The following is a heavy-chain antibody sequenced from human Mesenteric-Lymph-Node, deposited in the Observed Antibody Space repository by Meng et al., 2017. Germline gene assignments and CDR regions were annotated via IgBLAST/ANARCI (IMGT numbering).Heavy chain of an antibody. CDR2: IYYSGST. V-gene: IGHV4-31*03. D-gene: IGHD6-19*01. CDR1: GGSVSSGSYY. CDR3: ARVSSGWDYFDY. Sequence: LQESGPGRVRPSETLSLTCTVSGGSVSSGSYYWSWIRQPPGKGLEWIGHIYYSGSTFYNPSLKRRVIISIDTSKNQFSLNLRSVTAADTAVYYCARVSSGWDYFDYWGQGTLVTVSS. J-gene: IGHJ4*02.